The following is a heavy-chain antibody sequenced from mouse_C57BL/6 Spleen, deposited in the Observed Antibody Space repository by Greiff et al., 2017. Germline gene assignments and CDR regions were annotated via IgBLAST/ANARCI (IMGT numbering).Heavy chain of an antibody. D-gene: IGHD1-1*02. CDR1: GYTFTDYE. Sequence: VQLQQSGAELVRPGASVTLSCKASGYTFTDYEMHWVKQTPVHGLEWIGAIDPETGGTAYNQKFKGKAILTADKSSSTAYMELRSLTSEDSAVYYCTRSGAMALGAMDYWGQGTSVTVSS. CDR3: TRSGAMALGAMDY. J-gene: IGHJ4*01. V-gene: IGHV1-15*01. CDR2: IDPETGGT.